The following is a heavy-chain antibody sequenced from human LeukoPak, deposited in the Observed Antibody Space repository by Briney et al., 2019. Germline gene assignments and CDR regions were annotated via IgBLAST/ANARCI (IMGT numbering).Heavy chain of an antibody. CDR3: ARSSSTIFGVVIRPFDY. Sequence: PAETLSLTCTVSGGSIIDYYWSWLRQPPGKGLEWIGYMYSSGYTNYNPSLKSRVTISVDTSKNQFSLKLSSVTTADTAVYYCARSSSTIFGVVIRPFDYWGQGTLVTVSS. CDR2: MYSSGYT. D-gene: IGHD3-3*01. CDR1: GGSIIDYY. V-gene: IGHV4-4*08. J-gene: IGHJ4*02.